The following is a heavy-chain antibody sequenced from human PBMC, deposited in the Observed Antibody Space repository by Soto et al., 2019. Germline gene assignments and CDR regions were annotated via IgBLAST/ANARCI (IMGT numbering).Heavy chain of an antibody. CDR2: ISWNSGSI. J-gene: IGHJ3*02. Sequence: GGSLRLSCAASGFTFDDYAMHWVRQAPGKGLEWVSGISWNSGSIGYADSVKGRFTISRDNAKNSLYLQMNSLRAEDTALYYCAKDLHLGESLDAFDIWGQGTMVTVSS. CDR3: AKDLHLGESLDAFDI. D-gene: IGHD3-16*01. CDR1: GFTFDDYA. V-gene: IGHV3-9*01.